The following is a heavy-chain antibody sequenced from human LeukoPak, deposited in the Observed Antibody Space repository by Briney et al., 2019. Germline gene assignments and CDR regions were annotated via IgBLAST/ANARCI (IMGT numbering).Heavy chain of an antibody. CDR3: TRDYSVSRNYYYYYCMHV. V-gene: IGHV3-7*01. CDR2: IKQDGSEK. D-gene: IGHD3-10*01. J-gene: IGHJ6*02. Sequence: PGGSLRLSCVASAFTFSSYWMNWVRQAPGKGLEWVANIKQDGSEKYYVDSVKGRFTISRDNAKNSLYLQMNSLTAEDTAVYYCTRDYSVSRNYYYYYCMHVWGQGTPVTVSS. CDR1: AFTFSSYW.